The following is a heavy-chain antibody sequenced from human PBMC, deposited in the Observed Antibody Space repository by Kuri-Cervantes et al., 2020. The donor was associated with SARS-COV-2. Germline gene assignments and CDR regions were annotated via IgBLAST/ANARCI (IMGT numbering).Heavy chain of an antibody. J-gene: IGHJ6*03. CDR1: GFTFSSYA. V-gene: IGHV3-23*01. D-gene: IGHD6-13*01. CDR3: ASRRDAAAGGLYYYYYIDV. Sequence: GESLKISCAASGFTFSSYAMSWVRQAPGKGLEWVSAISGSGGSTYYADSVKGRFTISRDNSKNTLYLQMNSLRAEDTAVYYCASRRDAAAGGLYYYYYIDVWGKGTTVTVSS. CDR2: ISGSGGST.